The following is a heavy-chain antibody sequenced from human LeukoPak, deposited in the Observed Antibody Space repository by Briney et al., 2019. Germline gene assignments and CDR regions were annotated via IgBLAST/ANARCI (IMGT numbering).Heavy chain of an antibody. J-gene: IGHJ6*02. CDR2: ISWNGGRI. CDR1: GFTFRDHS. V-gene: IGHV3-9*01. Sequence: PGRSLRLSCAASGFTFRDHSIHGVPHAPRKTLEEGSGISWNGGRIGYADSVKGRFTSSRDNAKNSLYLQMNSLSAEDTALYYCAISDGYYYGMDVWGQGTTVTVSS. CDR3: AISDGYYYGMDV.